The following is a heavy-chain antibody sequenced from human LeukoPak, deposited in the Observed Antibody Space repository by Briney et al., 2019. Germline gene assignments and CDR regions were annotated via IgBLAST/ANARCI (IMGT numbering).Heavy chain of an antibody. V-gene: IGHV3-11*01. J-gene: IGHJ6*03. CDR1: GFTFSDYY. D-gene: IGHD3-10*01. CDR3: ARDRGLVRENMGYYLDV. Sequence: GGSLRLSCAASGFTFSDYYMSWIRQAPGKGLEWISYITNSGSTIFYADSVKGRFTISRDNAKSSLYLQMNSLRAEDTAVYYCARDRGLVRENMGYYLDVWGKGTTVTISS. CDR2: ITNSGSTI.